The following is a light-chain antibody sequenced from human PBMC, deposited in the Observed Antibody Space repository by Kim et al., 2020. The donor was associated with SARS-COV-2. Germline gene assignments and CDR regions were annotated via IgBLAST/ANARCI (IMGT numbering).Light chain of an antibody. J-gene: IGKJ1*01. Sequence: DIQMTQSPSTLSASVGDRVTITCRASQSISNCLAWYQQKPGKAPKLLISKASSLESGVPSRFSGSQSGTEFTLTISSLQPDDFANYYCQQYDNYPWTFGRGTKVDIK. CDR1: QSISNC. CDR2: KAS. V-gene: IGKV1-5*03. CDR3: QQYDNYPWT.